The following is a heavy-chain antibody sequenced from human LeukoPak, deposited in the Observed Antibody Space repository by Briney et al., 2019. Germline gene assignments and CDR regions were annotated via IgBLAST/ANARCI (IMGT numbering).Heavy chain of an antibody. CDR3: ARANGYNGGGTDY. CDR2: IYYSGNT. D-gene: IGHD5-24*01. J-gene: IGHJ4*02. Sequence: SETLSLTCTVSRGSISTYYWSWIRQPPGKGLEWIGYIYYSGNTNYNPSLKSRVTISVDTSKNQFSLKLSSVTAADTAVYYCARANGYNGGGTDYWGQGTLVTVSS. CDR1: RGSISTYY. V-gene: IGHV4-59*01.